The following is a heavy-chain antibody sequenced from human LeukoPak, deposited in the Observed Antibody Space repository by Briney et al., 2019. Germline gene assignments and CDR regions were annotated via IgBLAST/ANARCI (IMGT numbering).Heavy chain of an antibody. CDR2: ISAYNGNT. CDR3: ATDGFVVDYGGLY. Sequence: ASVKVSCKASGYTFSSFDISWVRQAPGQGLEWMGWISAYNGNTHYAEKFQGRVTMTTDTSTSTAYMELRSLRSEDTAVYYCATDGFVVDYGGLYWGQGTLVTVSS. D-gene: IGHD4-23*01. CDR1: GYTFSSFD. V-gene: IGHV1-18*01. J-gene: IGHJ4*02.